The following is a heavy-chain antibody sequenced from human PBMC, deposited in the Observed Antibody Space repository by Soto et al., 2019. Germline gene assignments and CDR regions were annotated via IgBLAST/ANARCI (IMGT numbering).Heavy chain of an antibody. Sequence: QVQLVQSGAEVKKPGASVKVSCKASGYTFTSYGISWVRQAPGQGLEWMGWISAYNGNTNYAQKLQGRVTMTTDTSTSTAYMELRSLRSDDTAVYYCARDQPDILTGFLPYGMDVWGQGTTVTVSS. V-gene: IGHV1-18*01. D-gene: IGHD3-9*01. CDR2: ISAYNGNT. CDR1: GYTFTSYG. J-gene: IGHJ6*02. CDR3: ARDQPDILTGFLPYGMDV.